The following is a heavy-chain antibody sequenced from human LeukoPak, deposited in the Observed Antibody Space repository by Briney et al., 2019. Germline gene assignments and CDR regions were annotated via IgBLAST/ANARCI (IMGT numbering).Heavy chain of an antibody. D-gene: IGHD3-22*01. CDR3: AREGFGHYYDSSGPFDY. Sequence: SETLSLTCTVSGGSISSHYWSWIRQPPGKGLEWIGYIYYSGSTNYNPSLKSRVTISVDTSKNQFSLKLSSVTAADTAVYYCAREGFGHYYDSSGPFDYWGQGTLVTVSS. V-gene: IGHV4-59*11. CDR2: IYYSGST. J-gene: IGHJ4*02. CDR1: GGSISSHY.